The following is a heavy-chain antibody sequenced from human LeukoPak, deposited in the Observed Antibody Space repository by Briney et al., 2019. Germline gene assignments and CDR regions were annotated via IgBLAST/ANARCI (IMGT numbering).Heavy chain of an antibody. CDR3: TRDTLSNSVDY. D-gene: IGHD4-11*01. V-gene: IGHV4-61*02. Sequence: SETLSLTCTVSGGSISSGSYYWSWIRQPAGKGLEWIGRIYTSGSTNYNPSLKSRVTISVDTSKNQFSLKLSSVTAADTAVYYCTRDTLSNSVDYWGQGTLVTVSS. J-gene: IGHJ4*02. CDR1: GGSISSGSYY. CDR2: IYTSGST.